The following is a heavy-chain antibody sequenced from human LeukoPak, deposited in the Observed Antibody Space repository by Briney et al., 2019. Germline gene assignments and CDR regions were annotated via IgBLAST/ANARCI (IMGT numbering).Heavy chain of an antibody. Sequence: GGSLRLSCAASGFSLSTYAMTWVRQAPGKGLEWVSTITANGRSTYYADSVKGRFTISRDTSKNTLYLQMNTLRAENTAIYSCARDNPEYNGNDANWFGPWGQGTLVTVSS. CDR1: GFSLSTYA. CDR3: ARDNPEYNGNDANWFGP. V-gene: IGHV3-23*01. J-gene: IGHJ5*02. CDR2: ITANGRST. D-gene: IGHD1-20*01.